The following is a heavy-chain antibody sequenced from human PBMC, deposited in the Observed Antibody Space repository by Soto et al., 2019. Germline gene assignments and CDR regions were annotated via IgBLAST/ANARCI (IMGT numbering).Heavy chain of an antibody. Sequence: PSEILSVTCTVSGDSISISTYDWGWIRQPPGKGLEWIGCIYHTGTTYYNPSLKSRVTISVDTSKNQFSLKLSSVTAADTAVYYCARPYFSSSSMFDYWGQGTMVTVSS. J-gene: IGHJ4*02. CDR1: GDSISISTYD. CDR2: IYHTGTT. V-gene: IGHV4-39*01. D-gene: IGHD6-6*01. CDR3: ARPYFSSSSMFDY.